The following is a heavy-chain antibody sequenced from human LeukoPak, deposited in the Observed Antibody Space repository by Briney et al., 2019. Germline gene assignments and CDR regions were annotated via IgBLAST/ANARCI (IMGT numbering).Heavy chain of an antibody. D-gene: IGHD4-11*01. CDR1: GVSINNYY. J-gene: IGHJ6*04. CDR3: ARNRLLDV. Sequence: PSETLSLTCTVSGVSINNYYWNWIRQPPGKGLEWIGYIYFTGSTSYSPSLKSRVTISLGTSKNQFSLTLTSVTTADTAVYYCARNRLLDVWGKGTTVTISS. V-gene: IGHV4-59*01. CDR2: IYFTGST.